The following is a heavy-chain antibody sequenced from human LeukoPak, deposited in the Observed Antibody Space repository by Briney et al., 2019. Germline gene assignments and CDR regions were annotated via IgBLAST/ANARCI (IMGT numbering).Heavy chain of an antibody. CDR1: GFTFSSYE. Sequence: PGGSLRLSCAASGFTFSSYEMNWVRQAPGKGLEWVSYISSSGSTIYYADSVKGRFTISRDNAKNSLYLQMNSLRAEDTAVYYCASSGYSSFDYWGQGTLVTVSS. D-gene: IGHD3-22*01. CDR3: ASSGYSSFDY. CDR2: ISSSGSTI. V-gene: IGHV3-48*03. J-gene: IGHJ4*02.